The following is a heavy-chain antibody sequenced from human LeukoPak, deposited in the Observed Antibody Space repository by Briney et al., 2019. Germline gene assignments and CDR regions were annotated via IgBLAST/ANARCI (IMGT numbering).Heavy chain of an antibody. CDR2: IYSGGST. CDR3: ARVPSAGSSWYYFDY. CDR1: GFTVSSNY. J-gene: IGHJ4*02. Sequence: PGGSLRLSCAASGFTVSSNYMSWVRQAPGKGLEWVSVIYSGGSTYYADSVKGRFTISRDNSKNTLYLQMNSLRAEDSAVYYCARVPSAGSSWYYFDYWGQGTLVTVSS. V-gene: IGHV3-66*02. D-gene: IGHD6-13*01.